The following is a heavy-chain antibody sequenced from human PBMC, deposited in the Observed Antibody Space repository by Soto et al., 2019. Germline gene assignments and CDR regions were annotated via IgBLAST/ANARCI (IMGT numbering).Heavy chain of an antibody. CDR1: GFTFSSYA. Sequence: QPGGSLRLSCAASGFTFSSYAMHWVRQAPGKGLEWVAVISYDGSNKYYADSVKGRFTISRDNSKNTLYLQMNSLRAEDTAVYYCARDLLDTAMVTVIWGQGTLVTVSS. J-gene: IGHJ4*02. D-gene: IGHD5-18*01. V-gene: IGHV3-30-3*01. CDR3: ARDLLDTAMVTVI. CDR2: ISYDGSNK.